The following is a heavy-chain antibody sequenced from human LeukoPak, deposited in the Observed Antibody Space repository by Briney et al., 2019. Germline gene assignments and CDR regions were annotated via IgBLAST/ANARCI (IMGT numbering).Heavy chain of an antibody. CDR1: GYTFTGYY. D-gene: IGHD3-3*01. V-gene: IGHV1-46*01. CDR2: INPSGGST. CDR3: ARSHITIFGVVIPDAFDI. Sequence: ASVKVSCKASGYTFTGYYMHWVRQAPGQGLEWMGIINPSGGSTSYAQKFQGRVTMTRDTSTSTVFMELSSLRSEDTAVYYCARSHITIFGVVIPDAFDIWGQGTMVTVSS. J-gene: IGHJ3*02.